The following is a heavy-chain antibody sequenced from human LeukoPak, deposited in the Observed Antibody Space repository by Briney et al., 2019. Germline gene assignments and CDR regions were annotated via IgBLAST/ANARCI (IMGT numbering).Heavy chain of an antibody. CDR3: ARRYSNHPYFLDY. CDR1: GFTFSSYE. CDR2: ISSSGSTI. J-gene: IGHJ4*02. V-gene: IGHV3-48*03. D-gene: IGHD4-11*01. Sequence: GRSLRLSCAASGFTFSSYEMNWVRQAPGKGLEWISYISSSGSTIYYADADSVKGRFTISRDNAKNSLYLQMNSLRAEDTAVYYCARRYSNHPYFLDYWGQGTLVTVSS.